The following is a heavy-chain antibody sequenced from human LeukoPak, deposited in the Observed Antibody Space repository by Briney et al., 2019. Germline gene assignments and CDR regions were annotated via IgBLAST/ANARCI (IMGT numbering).Heavy chain of an antibody. CDR3: ARVSTAARRSYYFDY. V-gene: IGHV4-59*01. CDR1: GGSISSYY. J-gene: IGHJ4*02. CDR2: IYYSGST. Sequence: SETLSLTCTVSGGSISSYYWSWIRQPPGKGLEWIGYIYYSGSTNYNPSLKSRVTISVDTSKNQFSLKLSSVTAADTAVYYCARVSTAARRSYYFDYWGQGTLVTVSS. D-gene: IGHD6-6*01.